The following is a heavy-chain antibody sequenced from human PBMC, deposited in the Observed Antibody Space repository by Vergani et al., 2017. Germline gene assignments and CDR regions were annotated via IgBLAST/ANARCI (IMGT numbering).Heavy chain of an antibody. CDR1: GGYISSSSYY. D-gene: IGHD5-24*01. Sequence: QVQLQESGPGLVKPSETLSLTCTVSGGYISSSSYYWGWLRQPPGKGLELIGSNYYSGSTYYNPSLKSHVTISEDTSKIQFSRKLSSVNAADTAVYYCAVDPIDGYNYWYFDLWGRGTLVTVSS. J-gene: IGHJ2*01. V-gene: IGHV4-39*07. CDR2: NYYSGST. CDR3: AVDPIDGYNYWYFDL.